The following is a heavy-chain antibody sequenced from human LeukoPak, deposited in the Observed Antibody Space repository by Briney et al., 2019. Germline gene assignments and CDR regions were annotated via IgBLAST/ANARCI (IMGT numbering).Heavy chain of an antibody. Sequence: GGSLGLSCAASGFTFSSYSMNWVRQAPGKGLEWVSSISSSSSYIYYADSVKGRFTISRDNAKNSLYLQMNSLRAEDTAVYYCAVSSSWYDNWFDPWGQGTLVTVSS. CDR3: AVSSSWYDNWFDP. J-gene: IGHJ5*02. V-gene: IGHV3-21*01. D-gene: IGHD6-13*01. CDR2: ISSSSSYI. CDR1: GFTFSSYS.